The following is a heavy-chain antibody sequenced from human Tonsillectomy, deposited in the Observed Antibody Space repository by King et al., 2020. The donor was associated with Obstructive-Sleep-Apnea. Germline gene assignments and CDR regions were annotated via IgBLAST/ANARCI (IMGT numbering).Heavy chain of an antibody. D-gene: IGHD2-2*01. J-gene: IGHJ6*02. CDR1: GDSVSTNSAA. CDR3: ARDRDCSSTSCYDYYYYGMDV. CDR2: TYYRSKWFN. V-gene: IGHV6-1*01. Sequence: VQLPQSGPGLVKPSQTLSLTCAISGDSVSTNSAAWTWIRQSPSRGLEWLGRTYYRSKWFNDYALSVKSRITINSDTSKNQFSLHLNSVTPEDTAVYYCARDRDCSSTSCYDYYYYGMDVWGQGTTVTVSS.